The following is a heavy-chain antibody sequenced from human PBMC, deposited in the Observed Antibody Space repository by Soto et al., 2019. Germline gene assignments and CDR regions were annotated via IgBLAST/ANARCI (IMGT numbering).Heavy chain of an antibody. Sequence: QTGGSLRLSCAASGFTFSSYAMSWVRQAPGKGLEWVSAISGSGGSTYYADSVKGRFTISRDNSKNTLYLQMNSLRAEDTAVYYCAKVLLLTMRIDYWGQGTLVTAPQ. CDR2: ISGSGGST. CDR3: AKVLLLTMRIDY. CDR1: GFTFSSYA. V-gene: IGHV3-23*01. J-gene: IGHJ4*02. D-gene: IGHD3-10*01.